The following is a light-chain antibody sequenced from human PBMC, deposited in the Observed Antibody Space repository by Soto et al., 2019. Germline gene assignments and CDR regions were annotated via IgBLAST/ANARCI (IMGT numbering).Light chain of an antibody. J-gene: IGKJ4*01. CDR3: QQYYSYPALT. Sequence: DIQMTQSPSSLSASVGDRVTITCRASQVITNFLAWYQQKPGKAPKLLIYAASTLQSGVPSRFSGSGSGTDFTLTISCLQSEDFATYYCQQYYSYPALTFGGGTKVDIK. CDR1: QVITNF. V-gene: IGKV1-27*01. CDR2: AAS.